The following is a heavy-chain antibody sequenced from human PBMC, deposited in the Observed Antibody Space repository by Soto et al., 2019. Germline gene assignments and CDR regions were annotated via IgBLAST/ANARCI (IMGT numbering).Heavy chain of an antibody. CDR2: TSGSGGST. V-gene: IGHV3-23*01. D-gene: IGHD3-22*01. CDR1: GFTFSNYG. CDR3: AKGPYASSGYYCAN. Sequence: EVQLLESGGGLVQPGGSLRLSCAASGFTFSNYGMTWVRQAPGKGLEWVSSTSGSGGSTYSADSVKGRFTISRDNSKNTLYLQMNSLRAEDTAVYYCAKGPYASSGYYCANWGQGTLVTVSS. J-gene: IGHJ4*02.